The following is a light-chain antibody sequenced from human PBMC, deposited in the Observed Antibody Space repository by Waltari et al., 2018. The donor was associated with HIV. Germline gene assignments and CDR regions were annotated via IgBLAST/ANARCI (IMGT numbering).Light chain of an antibody. V-gene: IGLV2-18*02. CDR2: EVS. CDR1: SSDVGSYNR. J-gene: IGLJ3*02. Sequence: QSALTQPPSVSGSPGQSVTISCTGTSSDVGSYNRVSWYQQPQGTAPKLMIYEVSNRPSGVPDRFSGSKSCNMASLTISGLQAEDEADYYCGSYTSSSTWVFGGGTKLTVL. CDR3: GSYTSSSTWV.